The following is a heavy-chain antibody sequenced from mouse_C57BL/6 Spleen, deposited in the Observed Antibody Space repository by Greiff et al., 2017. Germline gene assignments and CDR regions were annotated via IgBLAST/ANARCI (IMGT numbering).Heavy chain of an antibody. CDR1: GYTFTSYW. Sequence: QVQLQQPGAELVKPGASVKLSCKASGYTFTSYWMQWVKQRPGQGLEWIGKIDPSDSYTNYNQKFKGKATLTVDTSSRTAYMQLSSLTSEDSAVYYCVLRLYAMDYWGQGTSVTVSS. CDR3: VLRLYAMDY. J-gene: IGHJ4*01. CDR2: IDPSDSYT. V-gene: IGHV1-50*01. D-gene: IGHD1-1*01.